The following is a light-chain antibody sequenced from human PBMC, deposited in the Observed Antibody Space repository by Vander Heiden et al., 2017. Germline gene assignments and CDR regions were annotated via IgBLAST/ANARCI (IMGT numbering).Light chain of an antibody. J-gene: IGKJ4*01. V-gene: IGKV4-1*01. CDR1: QSVLSSSDNKNY. Sequence: DIVMTQSPDSLAGSLGERATFTCKSSQSVLSSSDNKNYLAWYQQKPGQPPKLLIYGASTRESGVPDRFSGSGSGTDFTLTISSLQAEDVAVYYCQQYYDAPLTFGGGTKVEIK. CDR2: GAS. CDR3: QQYYDAPLT.